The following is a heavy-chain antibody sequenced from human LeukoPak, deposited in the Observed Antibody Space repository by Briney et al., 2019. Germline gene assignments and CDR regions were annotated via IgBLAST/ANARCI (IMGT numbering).Heavy chain of an antibody. CDR3: ARYDYYDSSGADY. CDR1: GFTFSSYG. Sequence: PGRSLRLSCAASGFTFSSYGMHWVRQAPGKGLEWVAVISYDGSNKYYADSVKGRFTISRHNSKNTLYLQMNSLRAEDTAVYYCARYDYYDSSGADYWGQGTLVTVSS. CDR2: ISYDGSNK. D-gene: IGHD3-22*01. J-gene: IGHJ4*02. V-gene: IGHV3-30*03.